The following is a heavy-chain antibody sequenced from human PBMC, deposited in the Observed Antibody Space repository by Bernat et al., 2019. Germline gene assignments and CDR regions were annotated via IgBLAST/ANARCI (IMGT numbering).Heavy chain of an antibody. D-gene: IGHD3-10*01. CDR1: GGTFSSYA. CDR3: ASDEGWVQGVISYYYYMDV. J-gene: IGHJ6*03. CDR2: IIPIFGTA. V-gene: IGHV1-69*01. Sequence: QVQLVQSGAEVKKPGSSVKVSCKASGGTFSSYAISWVRQAPGQGLEWMGGIIPIFGTANYAQKFQGRVTITADESTSTAYMELSSLRSEDTAVYYCASDEGWVQGVISYYYYMDVWGKGTTVTVSS.